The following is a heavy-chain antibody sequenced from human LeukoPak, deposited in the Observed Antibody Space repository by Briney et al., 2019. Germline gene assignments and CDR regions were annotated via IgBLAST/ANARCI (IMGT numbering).Heavy chain of an antibody. CDR2: INHSGST. CDR3: ARQSRVGGYCSSTSCYGIFGY. Sequence: SETLSLTCTVSGGSISSSSYYWSWIRQPPGKGLEWIGEINHSGSTNYNPSLKSRVTISVDTSKNQFSLKLSSVTAADTAVYYCARQSRVGGYCSSTSCYGIFGYWGQGTLVTVSS. V-gene: IGHV4-39*01. J-gene: IGHJ4*02. CDR1: GGSISSSSYY. D-gene: IGHD2-2*01.